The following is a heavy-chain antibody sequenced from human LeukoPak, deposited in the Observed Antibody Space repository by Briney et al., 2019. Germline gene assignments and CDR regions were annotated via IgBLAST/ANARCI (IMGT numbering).Heavy chain of an antibody. V-gene: IGHV1-46*01. CDR2: INPSGGST. Sequence: ASVKVSCKASGYTFTSYYMHWVQQAPGQGLEWMGIINPSGGSTSYAQKFQGRVTMTRDTSTSTVYMELSSLRSEDTAVYYCAATIAANTDYFGMDVWGQGTTVTVSS. D-gene: IGHD6-13*01. J-gene: IGHJ6*02. CDR1: GYTFTSYY. CDR3: AATIAANTDYFGMDV.